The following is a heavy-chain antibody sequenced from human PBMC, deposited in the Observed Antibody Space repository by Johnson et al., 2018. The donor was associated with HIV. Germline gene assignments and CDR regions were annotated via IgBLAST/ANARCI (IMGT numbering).Heavy chain of an antibody. CDR3: ARAEPWNRRHYAFDI. J-gene: IGHJ3*02. Sequence: VQLVESGGGLEQPGGTLRLSCPVSGCTFSRDDLHGVRQATGKVLEWVSGMGMAGITYYPGSVKGRLTISRDNSKNAVYLQMNSLRAEDTDVYYCARAEPWNRRHYAFDIWGQGTVVTISS. CDR1: GCTFSRDD. V-gene: IGHV3-13*01. D-gene: IGHD1-1*01. CDR2: MGMAGIT.